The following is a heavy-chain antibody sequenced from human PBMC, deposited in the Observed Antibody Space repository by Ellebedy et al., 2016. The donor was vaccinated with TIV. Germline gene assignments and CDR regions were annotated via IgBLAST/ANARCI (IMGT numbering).Heavy chain of an antibody. CDR2: INPDSCGT. CDR3: ARFKRWLNYFDY. Sequence: AASVKVSCKASGYTFTDYYLYWVRQAPGQGLEWMGWINPDSCGTNYAQNFQGRVTMTRDTSISTAYMELSRLRSDDTAVYYCARFKRWLNYFDYWGQGTLVSVSS. J-gene: IGHJ4*02. D-gene: IGHD5-24*01. CDR1: GYTFTDYY. V-gene: IGHV1-2*02.